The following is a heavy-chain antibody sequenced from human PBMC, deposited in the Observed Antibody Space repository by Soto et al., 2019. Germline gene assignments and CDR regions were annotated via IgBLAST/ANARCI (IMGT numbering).Heavy chain of an antibody. CDR2: IYYSGST. Sequence: KPSETLSLTCTVSGGSISSGGYYWSWIRQHPGKGLEWIGYIYYSGSTYYNPSLKSRVTISVDTSKNQFSLKLSSVTAADTAVYYCARDGRDGYSHWGQGTLVTVSS. CDR3: ARDGRDGYSH. D-gene: IGHD5-18*01. J-gene: IGHJ4*02. V-gene: IGHV4-31*03. CDR1: GGSISSGGYY.